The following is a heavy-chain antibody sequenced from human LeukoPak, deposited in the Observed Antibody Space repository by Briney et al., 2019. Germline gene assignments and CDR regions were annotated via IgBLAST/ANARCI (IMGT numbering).Heavy chain of an antibody. CDR2: IVVGSGNT. CDR3: AAGDIRYCSSTSCVPFDY. CDR1: GFTFTSSA. D-gene: IGHD2-2*01. J-gene: IGHJ4*02. Sequence: TSVKVSCKAAGFTFTSSAVQGVRQARGQRLEWMGWIVVGSGNTNYEQKFQERVTITRDRSTSTDSMELSSLRSEDTAVYYCAAGDIRYCSSTSCVPFDYWGQGTLVTVPS. V-gene: IGHV1-58*01.